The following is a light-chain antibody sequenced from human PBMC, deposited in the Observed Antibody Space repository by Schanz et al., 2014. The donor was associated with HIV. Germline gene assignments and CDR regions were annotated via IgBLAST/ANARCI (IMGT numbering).Light chain of an antibody. CDR2: DVS. CDR1: SSDVGGYNY. V-gene: IGLV2-8*01. CDR3: VSYTGTNNPV. Sequence: QSALTQPASVSGSPGQSITISCTGTSSDVGGYNYVSWYQQHPGKAPKLMIYDVSKRPSGVPDRFSGSKSGNTASLTVSGLQAEDEADYYCVSYTGTNNPVFGGGTKLTVL. J-gene: IGLJ2*01.